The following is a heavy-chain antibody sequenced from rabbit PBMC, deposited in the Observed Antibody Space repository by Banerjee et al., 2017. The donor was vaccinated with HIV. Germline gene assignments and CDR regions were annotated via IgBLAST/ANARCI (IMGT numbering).Heavy chain of an antibody. CDR3: ARDAGGDDVTNYFNL. J-gene: IGHJ4*01. D-gene: IGHD4-2*01. CDR1: GFSFSSSYW. V-gene: IGHV1S45*01. CDR2: IDSSLGTT. Sequence: QEQLEESGGGLVKPEGSLTLTCTASGFSFSSSYWICWVRQAPGKGLEWIACIDSSLGTTYYASWAKGRFTISKASSTTVTLQMTSLTAADTATYFCARDAGGDDVTNYFNLWGPGTLVTVS.